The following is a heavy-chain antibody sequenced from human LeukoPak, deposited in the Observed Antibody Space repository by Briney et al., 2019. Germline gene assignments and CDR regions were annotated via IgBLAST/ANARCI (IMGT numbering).Heavy chain of an antibody. V-gene: IGHV3-23*01. D-gene: IGHD3-22*01. CDR1: GFIFSTYA. Sequence: GGSLRLSCAASGFIFSTYAMSWVRQAPGKGLEWVSAISGSGGSTYYADSVKGRFTISRDNSKNTLYLQMNSLRVEDTAIYYCAKQGGYGIYDSSGYYYFDYWGQGTLVTVSS. J-gene: IGHJ4*02. CDR2: ISGSGGST. CDR3: AKQGGYGIYDSSGYYYFDY.